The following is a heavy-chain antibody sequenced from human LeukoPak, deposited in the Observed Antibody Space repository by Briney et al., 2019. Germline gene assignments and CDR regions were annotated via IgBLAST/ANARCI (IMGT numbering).Heavy chain of an antibody. CDR3: ARDYGTTTTTKRWGCFDY. J-gene: IGHJ4*02. V-gene: IGHV3-33*01. CDR1: GFTFSYNA. CDR2: IWYDGSEK. Sequence: GGSLRLSCAASGFTFSYNAMHWVRQAPGEGLEWVAVIWYDGSEKYYAASVKGRFTISRDNSKNTLFLQMNSLRAEDTAVYYCARDYGTTTTTKRWGCFDYWGQGALVTVSS. D-gene: IGHD4-11*01.